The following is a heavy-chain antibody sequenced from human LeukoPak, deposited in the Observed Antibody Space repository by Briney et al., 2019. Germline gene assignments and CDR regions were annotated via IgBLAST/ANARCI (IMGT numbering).Heavy chain of an antibody. CDR2: ISSSGSTI. J-gene: IGHJ4*02. Sequence: GGSLRLSCAASGFTFSSYSMNWVRQAPGKGLEWVSYISSSGSTIKYADSVKGRFTISRDNAKNSLYLQMNSLRAEDTAVYYCARTNQLLCFDYWGQGTLVTVSS. V-gene: IGHV3-48*04. CDR1: GFTFSSYS. D-gene: IGHD2-2*01. CDR3: ARTNQLLCFDY.